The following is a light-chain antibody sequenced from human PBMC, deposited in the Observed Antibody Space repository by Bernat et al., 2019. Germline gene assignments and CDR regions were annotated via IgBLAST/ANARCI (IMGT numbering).Light chain of an antibody. CDR3: QVWDSSTGGV. J-gene: IGLJ1*01. Sequence: SYELTQPLSASVALGQTARITCGGNNIGSKNVHWYQQKPGQAPVLVIYRDSNRPSGIPERFSGSNSGNTATLTISRAQAGDEADYYCQVWDSSTGGVFGTGTKGTVL. V-gene: IGLV3-9*01. CDR2: RDS. CDR1: NIGSKN.